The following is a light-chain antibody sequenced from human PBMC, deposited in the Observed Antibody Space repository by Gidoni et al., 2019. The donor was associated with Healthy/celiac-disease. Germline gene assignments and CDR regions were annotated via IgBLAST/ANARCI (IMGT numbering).Light chain of an antibody. Sequence: QSALTQPASVSGSPGQSITISCTGTSSDVGGYNYVSWYQQHPAKAPKLMIYEVSNRPSGVSNRFSGSKSGNTASLTISGLQAEDEADYYCSSYTSSSTYVFGTGPKVTVL. V-gene: IGLV2-14*01. CDR1: SSDVGGYNY. J-gene: IGLJ1*01. CDR2: EVS. CDR3: SSYTSSSTYV.